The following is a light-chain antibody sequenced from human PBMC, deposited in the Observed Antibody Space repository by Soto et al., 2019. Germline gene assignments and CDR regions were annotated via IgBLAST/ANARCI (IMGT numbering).Light chain of an antibody. J-gene: IGKJ1*01. Sequence: AIRMTQSPSSFSASPGDRVTITCRASQGISSYLAWYQQKPGKAPKLLIYAASTLQSGVPSRFRGSGSGTDFTLTISCLQSEDFATYYCQQYYSYPWTFGQGTKVDIK. V-gene: IGKV1-8*01. CDR3: QQYYSYPWT. CDR2: AAS. CDR1: QGISSY.